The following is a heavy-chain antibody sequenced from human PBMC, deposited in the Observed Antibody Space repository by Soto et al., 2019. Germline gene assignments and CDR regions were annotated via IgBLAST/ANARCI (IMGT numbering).Heavy chain of an antibody. CDR2: IYSSGST. D-gene: IGHD3-10*01. CDR3: ARSLGSGSYYRYYFDY. Sequence: SETLSLTCAVSGVSISTHYWSWFRQSPGKGLEWIGYIYSSGSTNFNPSLKSRVSISADTSKNQFSLKLSSVTAADTAVYYCARSLGSGSYYRYYFDYWGQGTLVTVSS. J-gene: IGHJ4*02. CDR1: GVSISTHY. V-gene: IGHV4-59*08.